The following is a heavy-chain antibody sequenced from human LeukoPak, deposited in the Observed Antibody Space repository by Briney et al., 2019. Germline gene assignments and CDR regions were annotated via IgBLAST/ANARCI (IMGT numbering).Heavy chain of an antibody. D-gene: IGHD2-2*01. Sequence: SEALSLTCAVYGGSFSGYYWSWIRQPPGKGLEWIGYIYHSGSTYYNPSLKSRVTISVDRSKNQFSLKLSSVTAADTAVYYCARGSRSLGYWGQGTLVTVSS. CDR2: IYHSGST. J-gene: IGHJ4*02. V-gene: IGHV4-34*01. CDR1: GGSFSGYY. CDR3: ARGSRSLGY.